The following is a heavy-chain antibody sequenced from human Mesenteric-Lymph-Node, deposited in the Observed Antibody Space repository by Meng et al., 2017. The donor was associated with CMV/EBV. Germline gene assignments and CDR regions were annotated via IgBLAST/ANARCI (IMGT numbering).Heavy chain of an antibody. J-gene: IGHJ4*02. D-gene: IGHD5-12*01. V-gene: IGHV4-34*01. CDR2: INHSGST. CDR1: GGSFSGYY. CDR3: ARLVARRSCDY. Sequence: SETLSLTCAVYGGSFSGYYWSWIRQPPGKGLEWIGEINHSGSTNYNPSLKSRVTISVDTSENQFSLKLSSVTAADTAVYYCARLVARRSCDYWGQGTLVTVSS.